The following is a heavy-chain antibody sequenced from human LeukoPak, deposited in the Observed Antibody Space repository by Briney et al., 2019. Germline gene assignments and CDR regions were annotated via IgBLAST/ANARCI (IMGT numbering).Heavy chain of an antibody. V-gene: IGHV3-7*01. CDR3: AGPYSTGPPFDN. CDR1: GFTFSRYW. CDR2: IKEDGSEK. Sequence: TGGSLRLSCAASGFTFSRYWMSWVRQAPGKGLEWVANIKEDGSEKYYVDSVKGRFTISRDNAKNSLYLQMNSLRAEDTAVYYYAGPYSTGPPFDNWGQGTLVTVSS. J-gene: IGHJ4*02. D-gene: IGHD6-25*01.